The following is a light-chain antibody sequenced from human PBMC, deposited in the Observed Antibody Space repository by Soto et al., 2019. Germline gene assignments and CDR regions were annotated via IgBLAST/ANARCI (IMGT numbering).Light chain of an antibody. CDR2: DTS. J-gene: IGKJ2*04. Sequence: EVVLTQSPGTLSLSPGERATLSCRASQSVNRSYLAWYQQQPGQAPRLLIYDTSTRATGIPDRFNGSVSGTDFTLTISRLEPEDFAVYDCQQYATSQCRFGQGTKVEIK. V-gene: IGKV3-20*01. CDR3: QQYATSQCR. CDR1: QSVNRSY.